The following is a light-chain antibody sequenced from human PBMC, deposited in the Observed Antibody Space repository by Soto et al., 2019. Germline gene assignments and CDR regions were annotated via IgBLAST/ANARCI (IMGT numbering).Light chain of an antibody. J-gene: IGKJ5*01. CDR2: GAS. V-gene: IGKV3-20*01. CDR1: QSVSSSY. CDR3: QQYGSSPPIT. Sequence: EIVLTQSPGTLSLSPGERATLSCRARQSVSSSYLAWYQQKPGQAPRLLIYGASSRATGIPDRFSVSGSGTDFTLTISRLEPEDFAVYYCQQYGSSPPITFGQGTRLEIK.